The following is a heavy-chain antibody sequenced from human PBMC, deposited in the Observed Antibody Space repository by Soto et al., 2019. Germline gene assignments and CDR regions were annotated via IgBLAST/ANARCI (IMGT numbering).Heavy chain of an antibody. CDR3: ARIPLSYVQNWSDP. V-gene: IGHV2-26*01. J-gene: IGHJ5*02. CDR1: GFSLSNARMG. CDR2: IFSNDEK. Sequence: GSGPTLVNPTETLTLTCTVSGFSLSNARMGVSWIRQPPGKALEWLAHIFSNDEKSYSTSLKSRLTISKDTSKSQVVLTMTNMDPVDTATYYCARIPLSYVQNWSDPWGQGTPVTVSS. D-gene: IGHD5-18*01.